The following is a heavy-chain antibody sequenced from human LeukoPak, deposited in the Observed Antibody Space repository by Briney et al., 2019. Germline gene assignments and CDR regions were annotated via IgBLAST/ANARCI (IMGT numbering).Heavy chain of an antibody. CDR1: GFTFSRYW. CDR3: AKDLSVLVRFGESSRERWFDP. D-gene: IGHD3-10*01. Sequence: GGSLRLSCAASGFTFSRYWMTCVRQAPGKGLEWVANIKQDGSEKYYVDSVKGRFTISRDQAKNSLYLQMNSLRAEDTAVYYCAKDLSVLVRFGESSRERWFDPWGQGTLVTVSS. CDR2: IKQDGSEK. V-gene: IGHV3-7*04. J-gene: IGHJ5*02.